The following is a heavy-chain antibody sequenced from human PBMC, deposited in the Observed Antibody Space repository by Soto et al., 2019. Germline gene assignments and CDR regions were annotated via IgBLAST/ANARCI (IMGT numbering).Heavy chain of an antibody. CDR3: AREGPAPYYYYGMDV. CDR2: ISGYNGNT. V-gene: IGHV1-18*01. Sequence: QVQLVQSRGEVKKPGASVKVSCKTSGYSFTTYGISWVRQAPGQGLEWMGWISGYNGNTNYAQNLQGRGTMTTDPSTSTAYMELRSLRSDDTAVYYCAREGPAPYYYYGMDVWGQGSTVTVSS. CDR1: GYSFTTYG. J-gene: IGHJ6*02.